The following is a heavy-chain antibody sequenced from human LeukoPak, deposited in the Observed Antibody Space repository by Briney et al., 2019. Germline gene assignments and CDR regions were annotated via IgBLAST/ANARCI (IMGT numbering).Heavy chain of an antibody. D-gene: IGHD2-8*02. Sequence: ASVKVSCKASGYTFTSYDINWVRQSTGQGLEWMGWMNPNSGNTGYAQKFQGRVTITRNTSISTAYMELSSLRSEDTAVYYCARETHGAAITGGWFDPWGQGTLVTVSS. J-gene: IGHJ5*02. CDR2: MNPNSGNT. V-gene: IGHV1-8*01. CDR3: ARETHGAAITGGWFDP. CDR1: GYTFTSYD.